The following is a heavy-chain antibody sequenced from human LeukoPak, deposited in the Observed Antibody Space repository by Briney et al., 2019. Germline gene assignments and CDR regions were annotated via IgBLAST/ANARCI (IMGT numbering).Heavy chain of an antibody. CDR3: ARGAIFGVVQRPGGYYYYYMDV. J-gene: IGHJ6*03. CDR2: ITPIFGTA. D-gene: IGHD3-3*01. Sequence: ASVKVSCKASGGTFSSYAISWVRQAPGQGLEWMGRITPIFGTANYAQKFQGRVTITTDESTSTAYMELSSLRSEDTAVYYCARGAIFGVVQRPGGYYYYYMDVWGKGTTVTVSS. V-gene: IGHV1-69*05. CDR1: GGTFSSYA.